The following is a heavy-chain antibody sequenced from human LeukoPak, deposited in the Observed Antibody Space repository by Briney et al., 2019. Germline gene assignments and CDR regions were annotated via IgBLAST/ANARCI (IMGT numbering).Heavy chain of an antibody. V-gene: IGHV3-23*01. Sequence: GGSLRLSCAASGLTFSSFAMSWVRQGPARGLEWVSGITSNGGTFYADSVKGRFTPSSDSSRNTMYFQLNNLRVEDTAIYYCAKASWVSSTDAVRWGQGTLVTVSS. CDR2: ITSNGGT. CDR1: GLTFSSFA. D-gene: IGHD3-16*01. J-gene: IGHJ4*02. CDR3: AKASWVSSTDAVR.